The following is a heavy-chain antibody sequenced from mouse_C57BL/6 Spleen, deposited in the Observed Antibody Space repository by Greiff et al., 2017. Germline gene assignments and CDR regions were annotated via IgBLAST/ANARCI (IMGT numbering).Heavy chain of an antibody. CDR2: IFPGSGST. CDR3: AGSERGRGAMDY. CDR1: GYTFTGYW. Sequence: HVQLLQSGAELMKPGASVKLSCTATGYTFTGYWIAWVKQRPGHGLEWIGDIFPGSGSTNYKEKFKGQATFTADTSSNTAYMQLSSLTTEDSATYYGAGSERGRGAMDYWGQGTSVTVSS. J-gene: IGHJ4*01. V-gene: IGHV1-9*01.